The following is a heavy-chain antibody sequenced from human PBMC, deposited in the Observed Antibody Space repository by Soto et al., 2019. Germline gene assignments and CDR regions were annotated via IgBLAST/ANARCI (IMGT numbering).Heavy chain of an antibody. V-gene: IGHV5-51*01. Sequence: PGVLMKICCKGAEYNCTNHWISWVRQMTGKGLEWMGVIYAGDSDTRYSPSFQGLITISVDKSISTAYLQWSSLKASDTATYYCARHGCSGCICYSLLGWYHYSMDVWGQGTTVTGSS. CDR1: EYNCTNHW. D-gene: IGHD2-15*01. J-gene: IGHJ6*02. CDR3: ARHGCSGCICYSLLGWYHYSMDV. CDR2: IYAGDSDT.